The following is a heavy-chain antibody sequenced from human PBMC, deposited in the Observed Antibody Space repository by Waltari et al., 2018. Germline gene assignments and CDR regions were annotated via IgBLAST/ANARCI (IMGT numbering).Heavy chain of an antibody. CDR3: ARDQVVRGVMEGGYYYYMDV. CDR1: GGSISSHY. Sequence: QVQLQESGPGLVKPSATLSLTCTVSGGSISSHYWSWSRQPPGEGREWIGYISYSGSTNYHPSLKSRVTISVDTSKNQFSLKLSSVTAADTAVYYCARDQVVRGVMEGGYYYYMDVWGKGTTVTVSS. J-gene: IGHJ6*03. V-gene: IGHV4-59*11. CDR2: ISYSGST. D-gene: IGHD3-10*01.